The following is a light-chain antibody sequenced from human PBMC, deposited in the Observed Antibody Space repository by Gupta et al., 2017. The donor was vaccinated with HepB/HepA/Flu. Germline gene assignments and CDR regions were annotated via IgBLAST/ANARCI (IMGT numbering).Light chain of an antibody. J-gene: IGLJ3*02. Sequence: QVVLTQSPSAPASLGASVRLTCTLSSGHSRYSIAWHQLQPEKGPRYLMSLSSDGSHRKGDGIPDRFSGSSSGAERYLTISSLQSEDEAYYYCQTWGTGIRVFGGGTKLTVL. CDR3: QTWGTGIRV. CDR1: SGHSRYS. CDR2: LSSDGSH. V-gene: IGLV4-69*01.